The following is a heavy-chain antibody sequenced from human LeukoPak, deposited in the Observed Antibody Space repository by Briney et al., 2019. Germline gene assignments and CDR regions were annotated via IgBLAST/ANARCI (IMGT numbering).Heavy chain of an antibody. J-gene: IGHJ4*02. CDR2: IYYSGST. Sequence: SEALSLTCTVSGGSISSYYWSWIRQPPGKGLEWIGYIYYSGSTSYNPSLESRVTISVDTSKNQFSLKLSSVTAADTAVYYCARVPKGSGYSGYFDYWGQGTLVTVSS. D-gene: IGHD2-15*01. CDR3: ARVPKGSGYSGYFDY. V-gene: IGHV4-59*01. CDR1: GGSISSYY.